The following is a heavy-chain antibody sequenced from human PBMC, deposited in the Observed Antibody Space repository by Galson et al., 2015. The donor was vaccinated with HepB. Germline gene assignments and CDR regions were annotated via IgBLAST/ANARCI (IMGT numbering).Heavy chain of an antibody. V-gene: IGHV3-23*01. J-gene: IGHJ4*02. CDR3: AKVGWLVYYFDY. D-gene: IGHD6-19*01. CDR2: ISGSGGST. CDR1: GFTFSSYA. Sequence: SLRLSCAASGFTFSSYAMSWVRQAPGKGLEWVSAISGSGGSTYYADSVKGRFTISRDNSKNTLYLQMNSLRAEDTAVYYCAKVGWLVYYFDYWGQGTLVTVSS.